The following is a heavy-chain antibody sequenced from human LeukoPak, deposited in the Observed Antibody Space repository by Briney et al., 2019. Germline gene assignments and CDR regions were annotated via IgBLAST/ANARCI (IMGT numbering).Heavy chain of an antibody. D-gene: IGHD6-19*01. CDR2: ISYDGSNK. V-gene: IGHV3-30-3*01. Sequence: GGSLRLSCAASGFTFSSYAIHWVRQAPGKGLEWVAVISYDGSNKYYADSVKGRFTISRDNAKNSLYLQMNSLRAEDTAVYYCARDSLGEYSSGWATDYYYYYGMDVWGQGTTVTVSS. CDR3: ARDSLGEYSSGWATDYYYYYGMDV. J-gene: IGHJ6*02. CDR1: GFTFSSYA.